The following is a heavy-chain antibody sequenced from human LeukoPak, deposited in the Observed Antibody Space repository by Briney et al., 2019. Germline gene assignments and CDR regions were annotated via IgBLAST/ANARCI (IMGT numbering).Heavy chain of an antibody. CDR2: INPSGGST. V-gene: IGHV1-46*01. CDR3: ARRNTNWFDP. CDR1: GYTFTSYY. D-gene: IGHD5/OR15-5a*01. Sequence: RASVKVSCKASGYTFTSYYMHWFQQPPGQGLKWMGIINPSGGSTSYAQKFQGRVTMTRDTSTSTVYMELSSLRSEDTAVYYCARRNTNWFDPWGQGTLVTVSS. J-gene: IGHJ5*02.